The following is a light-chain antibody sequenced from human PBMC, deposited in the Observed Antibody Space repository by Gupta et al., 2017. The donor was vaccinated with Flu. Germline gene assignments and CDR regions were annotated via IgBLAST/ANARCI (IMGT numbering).Light chain of an antibody. J-gene: IGKJ3*01. CDR2: AAS. Sequence: PSSLSASVGDRVTITCRASQSISSNLDWYQQKTGKAPKLLIFAASDVKSGVPSRFSGSGSGTEFTLTISRRQAEDFATYYCQQSYSTPFTFGHGTNVDI. CDR3: QQSYSTPFT. CDR1: QSISSN. V-gene: IGKV1-39*01.